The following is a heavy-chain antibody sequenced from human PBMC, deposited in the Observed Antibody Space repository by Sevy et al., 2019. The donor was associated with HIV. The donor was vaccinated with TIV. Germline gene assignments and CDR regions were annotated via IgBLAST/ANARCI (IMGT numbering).Heavy chain of an antibody. Sequence: GGSLRLSCAASGFTFSSYAMHWVRQAPGKGLEWVEVISYDGSNKYYADSVKGRFTIYRDNSKNTLYLQMNSLKAEDTAVYYWARDLVGAKDWGQGTLVTVSS. J-gene: IGHJ1*01. CDR1: GFTFSSYA. CDR2: ISYDGSNK. CDR3: ARDLVGAKD. V-gene: IGHV3-30-3*01. D-gene: IGHD1-26*01.